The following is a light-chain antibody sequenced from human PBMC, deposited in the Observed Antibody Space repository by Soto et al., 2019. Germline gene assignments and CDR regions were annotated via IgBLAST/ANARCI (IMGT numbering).Light chain of an antibody. V-gene: IGLV1-44*01. CDR1: SSNIGSNT. J-gene: IGLJ1*01. CDR2: SNN. Sequence: QSVLTQPPSSSGTPGQRVTISCSGSSSNIGSNTVKWYQQLPGTAPKLLIYSNNQRPSGVPDRFSDSKSGTSASLAISGLQSEDEADYYCAEWDDSLNGYVFGTGTNVTV. CDR3: AEWDDSLNGYV.